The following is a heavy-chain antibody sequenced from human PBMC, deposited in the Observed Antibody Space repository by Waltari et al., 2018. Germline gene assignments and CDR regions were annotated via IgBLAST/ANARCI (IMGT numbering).Heavy chain of an antibody. Sequence: QVQLVESGGGVVQPGRSLRLSCAASGFTFSSYAMHWVRQAPGKGLEWVAVISYDGSNKYYADSVKGRFTISRDNSKNTLYLQMNSLRAEDTAVYYCARDRREWGQGTLVTVSS. CDR2: ISYDGSNK. J-gene: IGHJ4*02. V-gene: IGHV3-30-3*01. CDR3: ARDRRE. CDR1: GFTFSSYA.